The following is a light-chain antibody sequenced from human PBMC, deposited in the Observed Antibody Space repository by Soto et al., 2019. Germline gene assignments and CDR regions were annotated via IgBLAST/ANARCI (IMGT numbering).Light chain of an antibody. V-gene: IGKV3-20*01. CDR2: GSS. Sequence: EIVLTQPPGTLSLSPGERATISCRASQRVSSRYFAWFQQRPGQVPRLLIFGSSSRAPGIPDRFSGSGSGTDITLTISRLEPEDFGVYYGQQYYHSPRTFGQGSKVEIK. J-gene: IGKJ1*01. CDR3: QQYYHSPRT. CDR1: QRVSSRY.